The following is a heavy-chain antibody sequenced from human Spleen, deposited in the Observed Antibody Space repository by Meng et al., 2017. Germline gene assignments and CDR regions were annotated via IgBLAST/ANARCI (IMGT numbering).Heavy chain of an antibody. CDR3: TTDPPLPYYYDSSGSQNS. CDR2: IKSKTDGGTT. J-gene: IGHJ5*02. CDR1: GFTFSYAW. Sequence: GESLKISCSASGFTFSYAWMSWVRQAPGKGLEWVGRIKSKTDGGTTEYPAPLKGRFSISRDDYKNTLFLQMNSLKTEDTAVYYCTTDPPLPYYYDSSGSQNSWGQGTLVTVSS. V-gene: IGHV3-15*01. D-gene: IGHD3-22*01.